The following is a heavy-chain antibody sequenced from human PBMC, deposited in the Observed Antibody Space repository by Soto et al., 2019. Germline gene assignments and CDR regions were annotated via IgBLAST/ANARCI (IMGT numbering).Heavy chain of an antibody. CDR3: ARVLGGSYYAQVAY. Sequence: QVQLVQSGAEVKKPGASVKVSCKASGYTFTSYGISWVRQAPGQGLEWMGGIGAYNGNTKYAQKLQGRVTMTTESSTSTAYVELRSLRSDDTAVYYCARVLGGSYYAQVAYWGQGALVTVSS. D-gene: IGHD1-26*01. CDR1: GYTFTSYG. V-gene: IGHV1-18*01. CDR2: IGAYNGNT. J-gene: IGHJ4*02.